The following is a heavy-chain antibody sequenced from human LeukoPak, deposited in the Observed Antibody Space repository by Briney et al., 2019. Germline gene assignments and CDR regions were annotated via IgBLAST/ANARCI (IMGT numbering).Heavy chain of an antibody. CDR3: ARDHYSSSSYAFDI. CDR2: ISYDGSNK. Sequence: GGSLRLSCAASGFTFSSYAMHWVRQAPGKGLEWVAVISYDGSNKYYADSVKGRFTISRDNSKNTLYLQMNSLRAEDTAVYYCARDHYSSSSYAFDIWGQGTVVTVSS. V-gene: IGHV3-30-3*01. CDR1: GFTFSSYA. D-gene: IGHD6-6*01. J-gene: IGHJ3*02.